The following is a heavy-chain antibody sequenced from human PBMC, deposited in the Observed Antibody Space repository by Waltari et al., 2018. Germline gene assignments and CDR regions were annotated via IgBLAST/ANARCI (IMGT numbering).Heavy chain of an antibody. CDR3: ARDDTAHAFDI. D-gene: IGHD5-18*01. CDR1: GFTFSGYW. J-gene: IGHJ3*02. V-gene: IGHV3-74*01. CDR2: SNSDGRST. Sequence: EVQLVESGGGLVQPGGSLRLSCAASGFTFSGYWMHWVRQPPGKGLVWVSRSNSDGRSTSYADSVKGRFTISRDNAKNTLFLQMNSLRAEDTAVYYCARDDTAHAFDIWGQGTLVTVSS.